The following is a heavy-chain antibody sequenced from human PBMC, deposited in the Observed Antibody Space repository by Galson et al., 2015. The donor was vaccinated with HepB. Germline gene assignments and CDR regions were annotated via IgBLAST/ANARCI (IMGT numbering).Heavy chain of an antibody. J-gene: IGHJ3*01. CDR3: ARRVDTAMGEPLHF. CDR1: GFTFSGYG. D-gene: IGHD5-18*01. V-gene: IGHV3-33*08. Sequence: SLRLSCAASGFTFSGYGMHWVRQAPGKGLERVAVIWYAGSNRYDSDHVKGRFTISRDNSRTTLYLQMNSLRAEDTAVYYCARRVDTAMGEPLHFWGPGTMVTVSS. CDR2: IWYAGSNR.